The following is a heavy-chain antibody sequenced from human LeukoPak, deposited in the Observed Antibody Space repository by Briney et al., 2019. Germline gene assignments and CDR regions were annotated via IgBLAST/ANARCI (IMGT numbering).Heavy chain of an antibody. CDR1: GGSISSNYYY. Sequence: SETLSLTCTVSGGSISSNYYYWGWIRQPPGKGLEWIGSIYYSGTTYYNPSLKSRVTISADTSKNQFSLQLSSVTGADTAVYYCAGERGEEYSSGWYKTNFFYNWGQGIRVTVSS. V-gene: IGHV4-39*07. CDR3: AGERGEEYSSGWYKTNFFYN. J-gene: IGHJ4*02. CDR2: IYYSGTT. D-gene: IGHD6-19*01.